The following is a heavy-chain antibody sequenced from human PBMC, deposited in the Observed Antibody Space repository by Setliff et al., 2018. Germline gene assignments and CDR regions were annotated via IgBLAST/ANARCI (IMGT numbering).Heavy chain of an antibody. D-gene: IGHD6-19*01. CDR2: IYKSGTT. Sequence: SETLSLTCNVSGDSMYGYYWSWIRQPPGKGLEWIGYIYKSGTTKYNPSLGSRISMSVDTSKNQFSLNLNYVTTADTAVYYGARDQFSSGWYGAPESYFDRWGQGVLVTVSS. CDR1: GDSMYGYY. V-gene: IGHV4-59*01. J-gene: IGHJ4*02. CDR3: ARDQFSSGWYGAPESYFDR.